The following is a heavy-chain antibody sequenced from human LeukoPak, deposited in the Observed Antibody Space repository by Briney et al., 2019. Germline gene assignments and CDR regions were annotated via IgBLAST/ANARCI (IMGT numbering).Heavy chain of an antibody. CDR3: ARGGEHDYGETFFWKPMDV. J-gene: IGHJ2*01. D-gene: IGHD4-17*01. V-gene: IGHV3-30-3*01. Sequence: GGSLRLSCAVSGFTFSHSPMHWVRQAPGKGLEWVAFSSHDGTVEYYPDSVRGRFTISRDNSKNTLDLQMNSLRPDDTAVYFCARGGEHDYGETFFWKPMDVWGRGTLVTVSS. CDR1: GFTFSHSP. CDR2: SSHDGTVE.